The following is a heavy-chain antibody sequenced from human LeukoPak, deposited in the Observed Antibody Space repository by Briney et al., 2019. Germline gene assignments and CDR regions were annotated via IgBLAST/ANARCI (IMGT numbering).Heavy chain of an antibody. D-gene: IGHD6-13*01. CDR2: IYYSGST. CDR3: ATQGGYSSSWYAFHYGMDV. Sequence: SETLSLTCTVSGGSISSYYWSWIRQPPGKGLEWNGYIYYSGSTNYNPSLKSRVTISVDTSKNQFSLKLSSVTAADTAVYYCATQGGYSSSWYAFHYGMDVWGQGTTVTVSS. J-gene: IGHJ6*02. CDR1: GGSISSYY. V-gene: IGHV4-59*01.